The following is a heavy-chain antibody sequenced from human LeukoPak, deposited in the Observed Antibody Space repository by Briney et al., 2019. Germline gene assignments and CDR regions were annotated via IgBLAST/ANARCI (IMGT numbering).Heavy chain of an antibody. J-gene: IGHJ4*02. D-gene: IGHD5-18*01. CDR1: GFTFSSYV. V-gene: IGHV3-30*18. CDR3: AKDRTSVHLWLSDPDY. CDR2: ISYDGSNK. Sequence: GGSLRLSCAASGFTFSSYVMHWVRQAPGKGLEWVAIISYDGSNKYYADSVKGRFTISRDNSKNTLFLQMNSLRAEDTAVYYCAKDRTSVHLWLSDPDYWGQGTLVTVSS.